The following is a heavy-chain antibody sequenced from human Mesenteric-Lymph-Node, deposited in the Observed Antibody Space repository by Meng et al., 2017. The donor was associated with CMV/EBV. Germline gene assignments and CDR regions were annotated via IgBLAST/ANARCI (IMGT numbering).Heavy chain of an antibody. V-gene: IGHV4-61*08. J-gene: IGHJ4*02. CDR3: AKSRSSTPGIVDD. CDR1: GVSVTRGAYH. D-gene: IGHD2/OR15-2a*01. Sequence: LQDSGQELVISSEPLSLVVSVSGVSVTRGAYHWSWIPQAPGKGLEWIGYIYGTGITIYNPSLKSRVTILLETSKNQFSLKLNSVTTADTAVYYCAKSRSSTPGIVDDWGQGTLVTVSS. CDR2: IYGTGIT.